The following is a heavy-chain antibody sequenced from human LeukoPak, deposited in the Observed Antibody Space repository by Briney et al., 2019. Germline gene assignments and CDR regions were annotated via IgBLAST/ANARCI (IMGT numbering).Heavy chain of an antibody. J-gene: IGHJ6*03. Sequence: SETLSLTCTVSGGAIRSYYWSWIRQPPGKGLERIGYIYYSGSTNYNPSLKRRVTISVDTSKNQFSLKLSSVTAADTAVYYCARSHGGNSGRSEYYYYYYYMDVWGKGTTVTVSS. CDR3: ARSHGGNSGRSEYYYYYYYMDV. CDR1: GGAIRSYY. D-gene: IGHD4-23*01. CDR2: IYYSGST. V-gene: IGHV4-59*01.